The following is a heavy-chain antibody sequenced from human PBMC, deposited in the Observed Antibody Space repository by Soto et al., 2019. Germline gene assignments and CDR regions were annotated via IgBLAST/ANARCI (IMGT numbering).Heavy chain of an antibody. J-gene: IGHJ4*02. CDR2: IVVGSGNT. D-gene: IGHD2-2*01. CDR1: GFTFTSSA. Sequence: SVKVSCKASGFTFTSSAVQWVRQARGQRLEWIGWIVVGSGNTNYAQKFQERVTINRDMSTSTAYMELSSLRSEDTAVYYCAAPDPGYCSSTSCSPRPYFDYWGQGTLVTVSS. V-gene: IGHV1-58*01. CDR3: AAPDPGYCSSTSCSPRPYFDY.